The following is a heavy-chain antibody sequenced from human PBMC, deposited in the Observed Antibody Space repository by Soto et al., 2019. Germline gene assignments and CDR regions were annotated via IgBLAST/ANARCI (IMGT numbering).Heavy chain of an antibody. D-gene: IGHD4-17*01. CDR3: ARRGAGWTVTTGYWYFDL. CDR2: IYYSGST. Sequence: SETLSLTCTVSGGSISSSSYYWGWIRQPPGKGLEWIGSIYYSGSTYYNPSLRSRVTISVDTSRNQFSLKLSSVTAADTAVYYCARRGAGWTVTTGYWYFDLWGRGTLVTVSS. J-gene: IGHJ2*01. CDR1: GGSISSSSYY. V-gene: IGHV4-39*01.